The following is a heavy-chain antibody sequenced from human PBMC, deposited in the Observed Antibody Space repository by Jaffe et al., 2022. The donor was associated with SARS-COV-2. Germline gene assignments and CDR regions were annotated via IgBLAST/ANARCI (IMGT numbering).Heavy chain of an antibody. D-gene: IGHD3-10*01. J-gene: IGHJ4*02. CDR2: ISGSGGST. Sequence: EVQLVESGGGLVQPGGSLRLSCAASGFTFSSYAMSWVRQAPGKGLEWVSAISGSGGSTYYADSVKGRFTISRDNSKNTLYLQMNSLRAEDTAVYYCAKHSIDGFYGSGSYLDYWGQGTLVTVSS. CDR3: AKHSIDGFYGSGSYLDY. V-gene: IGHV3-23*04. CDR1: GFTFSSYA.